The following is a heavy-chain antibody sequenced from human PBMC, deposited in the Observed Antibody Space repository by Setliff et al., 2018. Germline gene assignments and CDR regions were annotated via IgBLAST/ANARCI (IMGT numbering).Heavy chain of an antibody. CDR3: RVWVDMIEVDS. Sequence: KTSETLSLTCSVSGGSISGSHYYWGWIRQPPGKGLEWIAEINHSGSTNYNPSLKSRVTISVDTSKNHFSLKLTSVTAADTAVYYCRVWVDMIEVDSWAQGTLVTVSS. V-gene: IGHV4-39*02. CDR1: GGSISGSHYY. D-gene: IGHD3-22*01. CDR2: INHSGST. J-gene: IGHJ4*02.